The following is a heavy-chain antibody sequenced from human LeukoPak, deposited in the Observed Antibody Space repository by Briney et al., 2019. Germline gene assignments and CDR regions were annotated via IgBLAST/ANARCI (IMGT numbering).Heavy chain of an antibody. D-gene: IGHD6-13*01. J-gene: IGHJ4*02. CDR1: GFTFSIYS. CDR3: ARDGSGWSRDY. Sequence: GESLRLSCAASGFTFSIYSMNWVRLAPGEGLEWLSLIGHTGDTVYYADSVSGRFTTSRDNAKNLVYLQMNSLRAEDSAIYYCARDGSGWSRDYWGQETLVTVSS. V-gene: IGHV3-21*06. CDR2: IGHTGDTV.